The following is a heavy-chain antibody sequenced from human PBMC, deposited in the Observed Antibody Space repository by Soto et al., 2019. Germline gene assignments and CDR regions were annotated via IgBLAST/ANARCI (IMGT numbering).Heavy chain of an antibody. CDR1: GFTFSPYW. V-gene: IGHV3-74*01. Sequence: GGSLRLSCAASGFTFSPYWMHWVRQGPGKGLVWVSHINGDGSTTAYADSVKGRFTISRDNAKNTLYLEINSLRADDTAVYYCARGRGYPDSFNVWGQGTMVTVSS. J-gene: IGHJ3*01. CDR2: INGDGSTT. D-gene: IGHD3-22*01. CDR3: ARGRGYPDSFNV.